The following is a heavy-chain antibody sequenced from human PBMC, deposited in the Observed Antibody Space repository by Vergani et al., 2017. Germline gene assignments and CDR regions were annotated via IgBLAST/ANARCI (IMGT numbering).Heavy chain of an antibody. D-gene: IGHD3-22*01. CDR2: IYYSGST. CDR3: ARTKYYDSSGYHPPLFDY. CDR1: GGSISSGGYY. Sequence: QVQLQESGPGLVKPSQTLSLTCTVSGGSISSGGYYWSWIRQHPGKGLEWIGYIYYSGSTYYNPSLKSLVTISVDTSKNQFSLKLSSVTAADTAVYYCARTKYYDSSGYHPPLFDYWGQGTLVTVSS. J-gene: IGHJ4*02. V-gene: IGHV4-31*01.